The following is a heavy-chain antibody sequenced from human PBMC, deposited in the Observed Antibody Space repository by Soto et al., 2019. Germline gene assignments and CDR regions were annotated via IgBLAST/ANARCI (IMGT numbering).Heavy chain of an antibody. CDR1: GFTFSSYS. D-gene: IGHD5-12*01. CDR2: ISSSSSYI. J-gene: IGHJ4*02. CDR3: ARDRYSGYDVDY. V-gene: IGHV3-21*01. Sequence: GGSLRLSCAASGFTFSSYSMNWVRQAPGKGLEWVSSISSSSSYIYYADSVKGRFTISRDNAKNSLYLQMNSLRAEDTAVYYCARDRYSGYDVDYWGQGTLVTVSS.